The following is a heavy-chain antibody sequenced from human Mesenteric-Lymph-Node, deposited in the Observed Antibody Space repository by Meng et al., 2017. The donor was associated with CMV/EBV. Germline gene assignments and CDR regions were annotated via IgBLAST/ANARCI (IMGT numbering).Heavy chain of an antibody. D-gene: IGHD2-2*02. CDR3: AKDGYQLLYTDYYFDN. Sequence: GESLKISCTTSGFTFTNYGMHWVRQAPGRGLQWLSFLRYDGTTTYYADSVKGRFAISRDISKNTLYLEMSSLRAEDTAVYYCAKDGYQLLYTDYYFDNWGQGTLVTVS. CDR2: LRYDGTTT. V-gene: IGHV3-30*02. J-gene: IGHJ4*02. CDR1: GFTFTNYG.